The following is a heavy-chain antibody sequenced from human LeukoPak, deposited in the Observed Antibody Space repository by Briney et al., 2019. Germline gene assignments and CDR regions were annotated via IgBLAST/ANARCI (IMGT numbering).Heavy chain of an antibody. CDR1: GGSISSSSYY. V-gene: IGHV4-39*07. Sequence: SETLSLTCTVSGGSISSSSYYWGWIRQPPGKGLEWIGSIYYSGSTYYNPSLKSRVIISVDTSKNQISLKMSSVTAADTAVYYCARDNDYGGNLIHYYYYYYMDVWGKGTTVTVSS. J-gene: IGHJ6*03. CDR2: IYYSGST. CDR3: ARDNDYGGNLIHYYYYYYMDV. D-gene: IGHD4-23*01.